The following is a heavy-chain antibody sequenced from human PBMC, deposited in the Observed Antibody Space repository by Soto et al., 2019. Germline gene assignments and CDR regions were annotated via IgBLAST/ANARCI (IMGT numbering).Heavy chain of an antibody. CDR2: IIPISETT. Sequence: QVQLVQSGAEVKKPGSSVKVSCKASGGTFSSYAISWVRQAPGQGLEWMGGIIPISETTNYAQKFQGRVTITADESKSTAYMEMSSLRSEDTAVYYCARSQGSSTSLELYYYYYYGMDVGGQGTTVTVSS. D-gene: IGHD2-2*01. V-gene: IGHV1-69*01. J-gene: IGHJ6*02. CDR1: GGTFSSYA. CDR3: ARSQGSSTSLELYYYYYYGMDV.